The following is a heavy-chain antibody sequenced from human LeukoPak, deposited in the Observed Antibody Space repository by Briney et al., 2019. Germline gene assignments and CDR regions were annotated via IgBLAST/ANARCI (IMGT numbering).Heavy chain of an antibody. CDR2: INTNTGNP. J-gene: IGHJ6*02. D-gene: IGHD4-17*01. CDR1: GYTFTSYA. V-gene: IGHV7-4-1*02. CDR3: ARAHYGDYQNYGMDV. Sequence: ASVKVSCKASGYTFTSYAMNWVRQAPGQGLEWMGWINTNTGNPTYAQGFTGRFVFSLDTSVSTAYLQISSLKAEDTAVYYCARAHYGDYQNYGMDVWAKGPRSPSP.